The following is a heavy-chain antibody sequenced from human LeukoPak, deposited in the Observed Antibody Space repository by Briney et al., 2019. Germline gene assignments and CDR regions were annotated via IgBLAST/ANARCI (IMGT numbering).Heavy chain of an antibody. V-gene: IGHV3-23*01. CDR1: GFTFSSYG. Sequence: GGTLRLSCAASGFTFSSYGMSWVRQAPGKGLEWVSAISGNGDKTYFADSVKGRFTISRDKSKNTVYLQMNSLRAEDTAVYYCARVNGLLWFGEMWGYFDYWGQGTLVTVSS. D-gene: IGHD3-10*01. CDR3: ARVNGLLWFGEMWGYFDY. J-gene: IGHJ4*02. CDR2: ISGNGDKT.